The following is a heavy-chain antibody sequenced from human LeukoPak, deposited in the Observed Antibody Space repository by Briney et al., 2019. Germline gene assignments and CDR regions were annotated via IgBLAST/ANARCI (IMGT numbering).Heavy chain of an antibody. J-gene: IGHJ4*02. V-gene: IGHV3-23*01. CDR3: AKSSYYDASGYYREYYFDY. D-gene: IGHD3-22*01. CDR1: GFTFSSYA. Sequence: GGSLRLSCAASGFTFSSYAMSWVRQAPGKGLEWVSAISGSGGSTYYADSVKGRFTISRDNSKNTLYLQMNSLRAEDTAVYYCAKSSYYDASGYYREYYFDYWGQGTLVTVSS. CDR2: ISGSGGST.